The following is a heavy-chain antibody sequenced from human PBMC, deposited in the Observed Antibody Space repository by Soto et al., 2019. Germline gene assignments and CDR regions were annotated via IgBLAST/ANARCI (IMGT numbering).Heavy chain of an antibody. J-gene: IGHJ5*02. CDR2: IYYDGST. Sequence: PSETLSLTCTVSGGSISSYYWSWIRQPPGKGLEWIGYIYYDGSTNYNPSLKSRVTISVNTSKNQFSLRLTSVTAADTAVYYCARSSIEPRVFMYPFDPWGQGTLVTVSS. CDR3: ARSSIEPRVFMYPFDP. V-gene: IGHV4-59*08. D-gene: IGHD6-6*01. CDR1: GGSISSYY.